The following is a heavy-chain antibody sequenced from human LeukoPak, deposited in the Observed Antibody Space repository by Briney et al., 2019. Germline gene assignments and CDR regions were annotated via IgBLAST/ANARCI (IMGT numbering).Heavy chain of an antibody. J-gene: IGHJ5*02. CDR3: ARESGRKAFDP. CDR1: GYTFNSYY. V-gene: IGHV1-46*02. CDR2: INPSGGST. Sequence: GASVKVPCKTSGYTFNSYYIHWVRQAPGQGLEWMAIINPSGGSTSYAQKFRGRVTLSRDESASTVYMELRSLTSDDTAIYYCARESGRKAFDPWGQGTLVTVSS.